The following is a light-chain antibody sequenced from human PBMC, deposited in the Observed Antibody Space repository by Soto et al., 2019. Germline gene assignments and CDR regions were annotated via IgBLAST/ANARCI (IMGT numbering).Light chain of an antibody. J-gene: IGLJ1*01. CDR1: SSDVGAYNS. CDR2: DVS. V-gene: IGLV2-14*01. Sequence: QSVLTQPASVSGSPGQSITISCTGTSSDVGAYNSVSWYQQHPGKAPKLMIYDVSNRPSGVSNRFSGSKSGNTASLTISGLQAEDEADYYCSSYTTSITYVFGTGTKLTVL. CDR3: SSYTTSITYV.